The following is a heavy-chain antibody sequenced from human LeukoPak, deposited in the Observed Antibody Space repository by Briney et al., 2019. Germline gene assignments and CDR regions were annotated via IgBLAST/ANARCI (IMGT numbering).Heavy chain of an antibody. D-gene: IGHD3-3*01. CDR3: ARLKTYYDFWSGYYPYYFDY. CDR2: INHSGST. CDR1: GGSFSGYY. J-gene: IGHJ4*02. V-gene: IGHV4-34*01. Sequence: PSETLSLTCAVYGGSFSGYYWSWIRQPPGKGPEWIGEINHSGSTNYNPSLKSRVTISVDTSKNQFSLKLSSVTAADTAVYYCARLKTYYDFWSGYYPYYFDYWGQGTLVTVSS.